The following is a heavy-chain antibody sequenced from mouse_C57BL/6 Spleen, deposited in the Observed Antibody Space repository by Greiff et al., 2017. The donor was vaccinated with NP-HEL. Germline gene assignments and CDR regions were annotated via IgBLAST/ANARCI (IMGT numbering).Heavy chain of an antibody. Sequence: EVKLMESGGGLVKPGGSLKLSYAASGFTFSSYAMSWVRQTPEKRLEWVATISDGGSYTYYPDNVKGRFTISRDNAKNNLYLQMSHLKSEDTAMYYCAREDGSSPVYFDYWGQGTTLTVSS. J-gene: IGHJ2*01. D-gene: IGHD1-1*01. CDR3: AREDGSSPVYFDY. CDR2: ISDGGSYT. CDR1: GFTFSSYA. V-gene: IGHV5-4*01.